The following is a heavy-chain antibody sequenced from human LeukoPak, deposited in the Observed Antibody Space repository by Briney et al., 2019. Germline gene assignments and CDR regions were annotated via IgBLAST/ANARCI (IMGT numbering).Heavy chain of an antibody. Sequence: ASVKVSCKVSGYTLTELSMHWVRQAPGKGLEWMGGFDPEDGETIYAQKFQGRVTMTEDTSTDTAYMERSSLRSEDTAVYYCATDKDSGGSWRRSYYYYGMDVWGQGTTVTVSS. CDR3: ATDKDSGGSWRRSYYYYGMDV. CDR1: GYTLTELS. D-gene: IGHD2-15*01. V-gene: IGHV1-24*01. CDR2: FDPEDGET. J-gene: IGHJ6*02.